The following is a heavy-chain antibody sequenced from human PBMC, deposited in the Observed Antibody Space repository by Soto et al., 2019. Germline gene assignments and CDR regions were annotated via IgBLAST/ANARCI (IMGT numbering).Heavy chain of an antibody. J-gene: IGHJ6*02. CDR3: ARDPGRDYDILTGHYYGMDV. D-gene: IGHD3-9*01. CDR1: GYTFTSYY. Sequence: ASVKVSCKASGYTFTSYYMHWVRQAPGQGLEWMGIINPSGGSTSYAQKFQGRVTMTRDTSTSTVYMELSSLRSEDTAVYYCARDPGRDYDILTGHYYGMDVWGQGTTVTVSS. CDR2: INPSGGST. V-gene: IGHV1-46*01.